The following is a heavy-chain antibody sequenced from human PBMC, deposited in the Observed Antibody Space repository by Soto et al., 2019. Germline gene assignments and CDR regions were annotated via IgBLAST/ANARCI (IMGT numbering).Heavy chain of an antibody. Sequence: PSETLSLTCAVYGGSFSGYFWSWIRQPPGKGLEWIGEIHHSGSTNCNPSLKSRVTISVDTSKNQFSLKLSSVTAADTAVYYCARETYGDYVGYFDPWGQGTLVTVSS. CDR2: IHHSGST. V-gene: IGHV4-34*01. D-gene: IGHD4-17*01. CDR3: ARETYGDYVGYFDP. CDR1: GGSFSGYF. J-gene: IGHJ5*02.